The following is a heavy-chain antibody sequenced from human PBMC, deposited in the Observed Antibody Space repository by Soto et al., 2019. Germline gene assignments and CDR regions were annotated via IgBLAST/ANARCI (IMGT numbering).Heavy chain of an antibody. Sequence: EVQLLESGGDFKQPGGSLRLSCEGSGFNFSNYALNWVRQAPGKRLEWVSVISGNSGTTYYAASVKGRFTITRDNSKKTLYLQINRLRADDTAVYYCAIGRAITVFGVITPFDSWGQRTLVPVSS. CDR3: AIGRAITVFGVITPFDS. CDR2: ISGNSGTT. J-gene: IGHJ4*02. V-gene: IGHV3-23*01. CDR1: GFNFSNYA. D-gene: IGHD3-3*01.